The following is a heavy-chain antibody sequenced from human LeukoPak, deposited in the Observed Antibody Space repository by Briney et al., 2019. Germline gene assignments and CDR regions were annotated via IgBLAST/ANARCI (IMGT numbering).Heavy chain of an antibody. CDR3: ARETELWFGDNYMDV. J-gene: IGHJ6*03. V-gene: IGHV3-74*01. Sequence: GGSLRLSCAASGFTFSNFWMHWVRQAPGKGLVWVSRINRDGSTTDYADSVKGRFTISRDNAKNTLYLQMNSLRAEDTAVYYCARETELWFGDNYMDVWGKGTTVTVSS. D-gene: IGHD3-10*01. CDR1: GFTFSNFW. CDR2: INRDGSTT.